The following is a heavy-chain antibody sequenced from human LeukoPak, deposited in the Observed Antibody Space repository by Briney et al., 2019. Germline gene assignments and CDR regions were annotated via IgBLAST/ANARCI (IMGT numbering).Heavy chain of an antibody. J-gene: IGHJ2*01. CDR3: ARAVEMATMGYWYFDL. CDR2: INPSGGST. V-gene: IGHV1-46*01. CDR1: GYTFTGYY. D-gene: IGHD5-24*01. Sequence: GASVKVSCKASGYTFTGYYMHWVRQAPGQGLEWMGIINPSGGSTSYAQKFQGRVTMTRDMSTSTVYMELSSLRSEDTAVYYCARAVEMATMGYWYFDLWGRGTLVTVSS.